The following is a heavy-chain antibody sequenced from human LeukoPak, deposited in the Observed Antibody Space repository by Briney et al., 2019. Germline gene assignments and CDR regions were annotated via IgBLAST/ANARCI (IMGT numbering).Heavy chain of an antibody. CDR1: GFTFSGSA. V-gene: IGHV3-73*01. CDR2: IRSKANSYAT. D-gene: IGHD6-19*01. CDR3: TRPRSGWERDY. J-gene: IGHJ4*02. Sequence: KSGGSLRLSCAASGFTFSGSAMPWVRQASGKGLEWVGRIRSKANSYATAYAASVKGRFTISRDDSKNTAYLQMNSLKTEDTAVYYCTRPRSGWERDYWGQGTLVTVSS.